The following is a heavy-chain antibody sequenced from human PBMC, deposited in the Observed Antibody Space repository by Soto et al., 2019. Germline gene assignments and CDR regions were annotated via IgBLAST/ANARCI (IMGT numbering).Heavy chain of an antibody. J-gene: IGHJ5*02. D-gene: IGHD5-12*01. Sequence: QVQLQESGPGLVKPSETLSLTCTVSGGSISSYYWSWIRQPPGKGLEWIGYIYYSGSTNYNPSLKSRVTISVDTSKNQFSLKLSSVTAADTAVYYCARGLGEWLRQVVPNWFDPWGQGTLVTVSS. CDR1: GGSISSYY. V-gene: IGHV4-59*01. CDR2: IYYSGST. CDR3: ARGLGEWLRQVVPNWFDP.